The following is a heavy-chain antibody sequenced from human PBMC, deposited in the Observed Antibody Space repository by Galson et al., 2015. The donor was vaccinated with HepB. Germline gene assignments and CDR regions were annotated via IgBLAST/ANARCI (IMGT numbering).Heavy chain of an antibody. J-gene: IGHJ6*03. Sequence: LSLTCAVYGGSFNDYSWNWIRQSPLKGLEWLGEISPSGNTNYNPSLQSRLTISVDTSKNQFSLELRSVGAADPAVDYCARRARGKSLYQLARKQYYYYYIDVWGKGTTLTVS. CDR1: GGSFNDYS. CDR3: ARRARGKSLYQLARKQYYYYYIDV. D-gene: IGHD2/OR15-2a*01. V-gene: IGHV4-34*01. CDR2: ISPSGNT.